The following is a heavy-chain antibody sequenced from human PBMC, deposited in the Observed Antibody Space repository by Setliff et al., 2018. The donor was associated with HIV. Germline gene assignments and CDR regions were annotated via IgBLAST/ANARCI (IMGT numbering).Heavy chain of an antibody. V-gene: IGHV4-31*03. CDR3: ARDRKVRESRYTDV. CDR2: IHNSGTT. J-gene: IGHJ6*03. CDR1: GGPTTSGAYY. Sequence: LSETLSLTCTVPGGPTTSGAYYWTWIRQVPGKGLDWIGYIHNSGTTYYKSSLKSRLTISLDTSNNQFSMKLRSVTAADTAVYYCARDRKVRESRYTDVWGKGTTVTVSS. D-gene: IGHD3-10*01.